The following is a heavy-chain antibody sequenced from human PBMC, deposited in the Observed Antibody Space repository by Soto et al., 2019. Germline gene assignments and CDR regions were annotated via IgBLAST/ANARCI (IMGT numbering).Heavy chain of an antibody. CDR3: ARDWGVYYDSSCYFY. J-gene: IGHJ4*02. D-gene: IGHD3-22*01. CDR2: ISSSSSTI. V-gene: IGHV3-48*02. Sequence: EVQLVESGGGLVQPGGSLRLSCAASGFTFSSYSMNWVRQAPGKGLEWVSYISSSSSTIYYADSVKGRFTISRDNDKKSLYLQMNSMRDEDTAVYYCARDWGVYYDSSCYFYWGQGTLVTVSS. CDR1: GFTFSSYS.